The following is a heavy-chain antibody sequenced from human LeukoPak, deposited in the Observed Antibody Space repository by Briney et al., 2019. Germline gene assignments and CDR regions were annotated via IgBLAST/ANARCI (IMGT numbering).Heavy chain of an antibody. CDR1: GGSISSGSYY. D-gene: IGHD2-2*01. V-gene: IGHV4-61*02. Sequence: SQTLSLTCTVSGGSISSGSYYWSWIRQPAGKGLEWIGRIYTNGSTNYNPSLKSRVTISVDTSKNQFSLKLSSVTAADTAVYYCARHQAGTTGIVVVPAAYGMDVWGQGTTVTVSS. CDR3: ARHQAGTTGIVVVPAAYGMDV. CDR2: IYTNGST. J-gene: IGHJ6*02.